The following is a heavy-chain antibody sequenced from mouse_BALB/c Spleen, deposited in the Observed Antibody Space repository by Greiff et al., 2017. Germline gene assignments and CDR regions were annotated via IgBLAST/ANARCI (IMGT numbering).Heavy chain of an antibody. J-gene: IGHJ4*01. V-gene: IGHV5-6*01. CDR1: GFTFSSYG. D-gene: IGHD1-2*01. CDR2: ISSGGSYT. Sequence: EVKLMESGGDLVKPGGSLKLSCAASGFTFSSYGMSWVRQTPDKRLEWVATISSGGSYTYYPDSVKGRFTISRDNAKNTLYLQMSSLKSEDTAMYYCARLEALLRLRYAMDYWGQGTSVTVSS. CDR3: ARLEALLRLRYAMDY.